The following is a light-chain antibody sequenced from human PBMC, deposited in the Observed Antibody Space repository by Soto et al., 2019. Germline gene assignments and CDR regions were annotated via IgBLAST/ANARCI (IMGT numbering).Light chain of an antibody. CDR1: QSVSSN. V-gene: IGKV3-15*01. CDR2: GAS. J-gene: IGKJ1*01. Sequence: EIVMTQSPATLSLSPGDRATLSCRASQSVSSNLAWYQQKPGQSPRLLIYGASTRATGVPARFSGSGSGTEFTLTISSLQSEDFAVYYCQQYINLWTFGQGTKVDI. CDR3: QQYINLWT.